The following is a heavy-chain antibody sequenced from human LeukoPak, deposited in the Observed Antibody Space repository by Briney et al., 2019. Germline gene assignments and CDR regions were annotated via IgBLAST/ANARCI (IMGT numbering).Heavy chain of an antibody. CDR2: LYSGGNT. Sequence: GGSLRLSCAASGFTVSNNYMSWVRQAPGKGLEWVSVLYSGGNTYYTDSVKGRFAISRDYSRNTVYLQMNSLRAEDTAVYYCARDTSWPVWGKGTTVTVSS. V-gene: IGHV3-53*01. CDR3: ARDTSWPV. J-gene: IGHJ6*04. D-gene: IGHD3-16*01. CDR1: GFTVSNNY.